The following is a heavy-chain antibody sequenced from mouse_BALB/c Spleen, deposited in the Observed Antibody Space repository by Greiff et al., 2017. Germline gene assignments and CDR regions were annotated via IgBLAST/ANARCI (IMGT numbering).Heavy chain of an antibody. J-gene: IGHJ2*01. CDR3: ARSPYFDY. CDR2: INPGSGGT. V-gene: IGHV1-54*01. CDR1: GYAFTNYL. Sequence: QVQLKQSGAELVRPGTSVKVSCKASGYAFTNYLIEWVKQRPGQGLEWIGVINPGSGGTNYNEKFKGKATLTADKSSSTAYMQLSSLTSDDSAVYFCARSPYFDYWGQGTTLTVSS.